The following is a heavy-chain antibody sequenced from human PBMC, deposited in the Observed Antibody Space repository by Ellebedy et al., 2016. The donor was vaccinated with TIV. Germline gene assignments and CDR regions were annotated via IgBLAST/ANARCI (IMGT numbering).Heavy chain of an antibody. CDR3: ARTEGQLLMIGNYYGMDV. D-gene: IGHD2-2*01. J-gene: IGHJ6*02. Sequence: SVKVSCXASGGTFSSYAISWVRQAPGQGLEWMGGIIPIFGTANYAQKFQGRVTITADESTSTAYMELSSLRSEDTAVYYCARTEGQLLMIGNYYGMDVWGQGTTVTVSS. V-gene: IGHV1-69*13. CDR1: GGTFSSYA. CDR2: IIPIFGTA.